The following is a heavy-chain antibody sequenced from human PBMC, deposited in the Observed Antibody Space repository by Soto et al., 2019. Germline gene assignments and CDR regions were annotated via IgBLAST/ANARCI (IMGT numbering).Heavy chain of an antibody. J-gene: IGHJ4*02. CDR3: AHRLTVAVVFDF. D-gene: IGHD6-19*01. Sequence: SGPTLVNPTQTLTLTCSFSGFSLSTSGVGVGWIRQPPGKAPEWLALIYWNDDKRYSPSLQSRLTITRDTSKNQVVLTITNMDPVDTATYYCAHRLTVAVVFDFWGQGTLVTVSS. CDR2: IYWNDDK. CDR1: GFSLSTSGVG. V-gene: IGHV2-5*01.